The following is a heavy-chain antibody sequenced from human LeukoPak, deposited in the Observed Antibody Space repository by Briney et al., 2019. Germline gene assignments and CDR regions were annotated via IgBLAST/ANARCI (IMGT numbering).Heavy chain of an antibody. J-gene: IGHJ3*02. CDR3: ARDKDFRSSGWYNAFDI. V-gene: IGHV4-4*07. CDR1: GVSISSYY. Sequence: SETLSLTCTVSGVSISSYYWSWIRQPAGKGLEWIGRIYTSGSTSYNPSLKSRVTMSVDTSKNQFSLKLSSATAADTAVYYCARDKDFRSSGWYNAFDIWGQGTMVTVSS. D-gene: IGHD6-19*01. CDR2: IYTSGST.